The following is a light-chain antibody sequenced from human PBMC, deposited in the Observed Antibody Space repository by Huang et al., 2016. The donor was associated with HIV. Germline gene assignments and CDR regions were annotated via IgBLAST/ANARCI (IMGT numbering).Light chain of an antibody. CDR3: QQYGSSPYT. CDR1: QSVSSSY. J-gene: IGKJ2*01. Sequence: EIVLTQSPGTLSLSPGERATLSCRASQSVSSSYLAWYQHKPGQAPRLLIYGASSRATGIPDRFSGSGSGTDFTLTISRLEPEDIAVYYCQQYGSSPYTFGQWTKLEIK. V-gene: IGKV3-20*01. CDR2: GAS.